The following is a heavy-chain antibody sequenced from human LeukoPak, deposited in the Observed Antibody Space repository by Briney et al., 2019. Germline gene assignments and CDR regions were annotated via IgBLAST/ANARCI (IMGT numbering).Heavy chain of an antibody. CDR2: IKNDGSST. V-gene: IGHV3-74*01. D-gene: IGHD4-17*01. Sequence: PGGSLRLSCAASGFTFSSYWVDWVRQAPGKGLVWVSRIKNDGSSTSYADSVKGRFTISRDNSKNTLYLQMNSLRAEDTAVYYCTRDLDSTTVTFYYGMDVWGQGTTVTVSS. J-gene: IGHJ6*02. CDR3: TRDLDSTTVTFYYGMDV. CDR1: GFTFSSYW.